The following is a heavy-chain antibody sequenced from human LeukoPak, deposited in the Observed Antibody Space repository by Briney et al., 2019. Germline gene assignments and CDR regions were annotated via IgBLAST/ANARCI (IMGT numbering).Heavy chain of an antibody. Sequence: EGSLRLSCAASGFTFSSYWMSWVRQAPGKGLEWVANIKQDGSEKYYVDSVKGRFTISRDNAKNSLYLQMNSLRAEDTAVYYCAREGIFGVVNSNWFDPWGQGTLVTVSS. CDR1: GFTFSSYW. D-gene: IGHD3-3*01. CDR3: AREGIFGVVNSNWFDP. V-gene: IGHV3-7*03. J-gene: IGHJ5*02. CDR2: IKQDGSEK.